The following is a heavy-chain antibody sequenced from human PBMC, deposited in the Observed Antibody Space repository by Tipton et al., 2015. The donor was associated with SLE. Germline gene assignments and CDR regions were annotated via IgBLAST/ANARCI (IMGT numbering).Heavy chain of an antibody. CDR1: GGSISSYF. V-gene: IGHV4-59*01. J-gene: IGHJ6*03. D-gene: IGHD4-11*01. Sequence: LRLSCTVSGGSISSYFWSWIRQPPGKGLEWIGYIYYRGSTSYNPSLKSRVTISLDTSKNQFALRLSSMTAADTGVYYSARTGAYSNIFNIYYMDVWGEGTTDTVSS. CDR3: ARTGAYSNIFNIYYMDV. CDR2: IYYRGST.